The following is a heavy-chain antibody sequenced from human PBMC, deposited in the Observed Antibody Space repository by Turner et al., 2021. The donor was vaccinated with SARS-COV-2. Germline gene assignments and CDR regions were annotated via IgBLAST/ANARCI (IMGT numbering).Heavy chain of an antibody. D-gene: IGHD4-17*01. CDR3: AKVPPYGDYFDY. Sequence: EVQLLESGGGLVQPGGSLRRSCAASGFTFSSYAMSWVGQAPGKGLGWVSALSGSGGSTYYADSVKGRFTISRDTSKNTLYLQMNSLRAEDTAVYYCAKVPPYGDYFDYWGQGTLVTVSS. CDR2: LSGSGGST. CDR1: GFTFSSYA. J-gene: IGHJ4*02. V-gene: IGHV3-23*01.